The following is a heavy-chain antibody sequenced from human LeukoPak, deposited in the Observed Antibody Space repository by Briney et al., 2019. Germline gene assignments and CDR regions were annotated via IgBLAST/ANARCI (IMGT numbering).Heavy chain of an antibody. V-gene: IGHV4-59*01. CDR2: IYYSGST. CDR1: GGSISSDY. Sequence: PSETLSLTCTVSGGSISSDYWSWIRQPPGKGLEWIGYIYYSGSTNYSPSLKSRVTISVDTSKNQFSLKLSSVTAADTAVYYCARTTEGGYTYNYFYYYYMDVWGKGTTVTISS. D-gene: IGHD5-18*01. J-gene: IGHJ6*03. CDR3: ARTTEGGYTYNYFYYYYMDV.